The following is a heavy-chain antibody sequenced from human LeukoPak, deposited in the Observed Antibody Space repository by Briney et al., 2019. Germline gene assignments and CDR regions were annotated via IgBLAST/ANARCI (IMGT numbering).Heavy chain of an antibody. D-gene: IGHD6-6*01. CDR2: IGSSSSYI. J-gene: IGHJ3*02. CDR3: ARAGLYTSSGDSNDASDM. CDR1: GFTVSSNY. V-gene: IGHV3-21*01. Sequence: PGGSLRLSCAASGFTVSSNYMSWVRQAPGKGLEWVSSIGSSSSYIYYADSVKGRFTFSRDNAKNSLYLQMNSLRAEDTAVYYCARAGLYTSSGDSNDASDMWGQGTMVTVSS.